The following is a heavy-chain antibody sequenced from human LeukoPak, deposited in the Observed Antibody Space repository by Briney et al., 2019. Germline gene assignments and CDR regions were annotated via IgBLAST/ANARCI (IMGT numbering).Heavy chain of an antibody. J-gene: IGHJ6*02. D-gene: IGHD2-15*01. CDR2: INPSGGST. CDR3: ARGRYCSGGSCYPAIDYYYGMDV. Sequence: GASVKVSCKASGYTFTSYYMHWVRQAPGQGLEWMGIINPSGGSTSYAQKFQGRVTMTRDTSTSTVYMELSSLRSEDTAVYYCARGRYCSGGSCYPAIDYYYGMDVWGQGTTVTVSS. V-gene: IGHV1-46*01. CDR1: GYTFTSYY.